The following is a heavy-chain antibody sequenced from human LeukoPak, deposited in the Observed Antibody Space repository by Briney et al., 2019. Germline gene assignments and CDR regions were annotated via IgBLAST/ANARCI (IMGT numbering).Heavy chain of an antibody. CDR2: ISTSGSTM. V-gene: IGHV3-48*03. Sequence: GGSLRLSCAASGFSLSSYEMNWVRQAPGKGLEWVSYISTSGSTMYYADSVKGRFTISRDNAKNLVYLQMNSLRADDTAVYYCARDRGVTGTLWFDPWGLGTLVTVSS. CDR3: ARDRGVTGTLWFDP. CDR1: GFSLSSYE. J-gene: IGHJ5*02. D-gene: IGHD1/OR15-1a*01.